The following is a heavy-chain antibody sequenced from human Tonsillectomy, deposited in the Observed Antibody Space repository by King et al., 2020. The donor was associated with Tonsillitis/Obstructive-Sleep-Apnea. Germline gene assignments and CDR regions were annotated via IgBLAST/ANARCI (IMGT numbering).Heavy chain of an antibody. CDR1: GFTFSVYA. CDR3: ARVVYYSGAHKFDY. Sequence: VQLVESGGGLVQPGGSLRLSCAASGFTFSVYAMTWFCQAPGKGLEWVSCINDSTYYTFYPDAVGGRFTISKDNSENTLYLQMNNLRLDDTAVYYCARVVYYSGAHKFDYWGQGTLVTVSS. V-gene: IGHV3-23*04. J-gene: IGHJ4*02. CDR2: INDSTYYT. D-gene: IGHD3-3*01.